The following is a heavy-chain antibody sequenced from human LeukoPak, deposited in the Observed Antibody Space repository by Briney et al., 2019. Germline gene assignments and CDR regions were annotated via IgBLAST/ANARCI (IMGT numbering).Heavy chain of an antibody. D-gene: IGHD6-19*01. J-gene: IGHJ4*02. CDR3: ARERYGSGWYLVVY. CDR2: IITIRGKT. Sequence: SVRVSCKASGGSIRLYAVSWGREAPGEGXECMGGIITIRGKTNDAQKSQRRVSIAADQSTNTASMEFGSLRSEDRAVYYCARERYGSGWYLVVYWGQGTLVTVS. V-gene: IGHV1-69*10. CDR1: GGSIRLYA.